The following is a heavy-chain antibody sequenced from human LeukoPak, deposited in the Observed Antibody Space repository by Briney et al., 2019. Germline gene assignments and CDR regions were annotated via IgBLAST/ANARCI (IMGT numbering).Heavy chain of an antibody. Sequence: GGSLRLSCAASGFTFSNYWVHWVRQAPGKGLVWVSRINRDGSTTKYADSVKGRFTVSRDNAKNTLNLQMNSLRAEDTAVYYCARDKKSGESSEIDYWGQGALVTVSS. D-gene: IGHD3-10*01. CDR3: ARDKKSGESSEIDY. V-gene: IGHV3-74*03. J-gene: IGHJ4*02. CDR2: INRDGSTT. CDR1: GFTFSNYW.